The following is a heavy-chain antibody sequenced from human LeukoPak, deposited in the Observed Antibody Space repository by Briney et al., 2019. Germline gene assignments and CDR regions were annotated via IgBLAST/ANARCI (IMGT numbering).Heavy chain of an antibody. Sequence: PSETLSLTCTVSGGSISSYYWSWIRQPAGKGLEWIGRIYTSGSTNYNPSLKSRVTMSVDTSKNQFSLKLSSVTAADTAVYYCAKLKGDYYDSSGYYYPTYFDYWGQGTLVTVSS. J-gene: IGHJ4*02. D-gene: IGHD3-22*01. CDR1: GGSISSYY. CDR3: AKLKGDYYDSSGYYYPTYFDY. V-gene: IGHV4-4*07. CDR2: IYTSGST.